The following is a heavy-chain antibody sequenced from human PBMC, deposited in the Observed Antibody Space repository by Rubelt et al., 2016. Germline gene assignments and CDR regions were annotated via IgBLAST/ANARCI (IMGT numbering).Heavy chain of an antibody. V-gene: IGHV2-5*01. Sequence: QITLKESGPTLVKPTQTLTLTCTFSGFSLSTSGVGVGWIRQPPGKALEWLALIYWNDDKRYSPSLKSRLTITKGTSKNQVVLTMTNMDPVDTATYYCAHSGDRITFGEYGSGSYYRDAFDIWGQGTMVTVSS. CDR1: GFSLSTSGVG. CDR2: IYWNDDK. J-gene: IGHJ3*02. D-gene: IGHD3-10*01. CDR3: AHSGDRITFGEYGSGSYYRDAFDI.